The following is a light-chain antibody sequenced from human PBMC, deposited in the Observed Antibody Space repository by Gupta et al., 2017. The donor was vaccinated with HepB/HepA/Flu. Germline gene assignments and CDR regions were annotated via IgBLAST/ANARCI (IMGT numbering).Light chain of an antibody. Sequence: EIVLTQSPATLSLSPGERATLSCRASQSVSSYLAWYQQKPGQAPRLLIYDASNRATGIPARFSGSGSATEFTLTISSLEPEDFAVYYCQQRSNWPVTFGRGTKVDIK. CDR1: QSVSSY. J-gene: IGKJ4*01. CDR3: QQRSNWPVT. CDR2: DAS. V-gene: IGKV3-11*01.